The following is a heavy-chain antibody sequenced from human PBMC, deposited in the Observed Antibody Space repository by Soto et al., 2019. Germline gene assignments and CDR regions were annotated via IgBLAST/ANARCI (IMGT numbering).Heavy chain of an antibody. CDR1: AGSNRTSKPH. V-gene: IGHV4-39*01. CDR2: IKYSGTT. D-gene: IGHD1-26*01. Sequence: SETLSLTCTASAGSNRTSKPHWASFHKHLRKGLERIASIKYSGTTCYNPSLKSRVTLSVDTSKNQFALKLSSVTAAETAVYYCARHGITGSYYDAFDIWGQGTMVT. J-gene: IGHJ3*02. CDR3: ARHGITGSYYDAFDI.